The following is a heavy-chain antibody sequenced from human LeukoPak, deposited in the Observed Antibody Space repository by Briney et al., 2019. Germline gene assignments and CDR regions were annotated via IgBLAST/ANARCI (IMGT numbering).Heavy chain of an antibody. D-gene: IGHD7-27*01. J-gene: IGHJ2*01. V-gene: IGHV1-69*01. CDR1: GGTFSSYA. CDR2: IIPIFGTA. Sequence: SVNVSCKASGGTFSSYAISWVRQAPGQGLEWMGGIIPIFGTANYAQKFQGRVTITADESTSTAYMELSSLRSDDTAVYYCARDVANWGSWYFDLWGRGTLVTVSS. CDR3: ARDVANWGSWYFDL.